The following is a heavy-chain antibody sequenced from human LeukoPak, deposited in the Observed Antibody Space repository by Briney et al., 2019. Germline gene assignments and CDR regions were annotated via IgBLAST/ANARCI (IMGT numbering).Heavy chain of an antibody. Sequence: GGSLRLSCVASGFTFRNYDMHWVRQATGKGLEWVSGIGAAGDAYYPGSVKGRFTISRENANNSLYLQMNSLRAGDTAMYYCARDRAGDFDYWGQGTLVTVSS. CDR1: GFTFRNYD. V-gene: IGHV3-13*04. J-gene: IGHJ4*02. D-gene: IGHD6-19*01. CDR3: ARDRAGDFDY. CDR2: IGAAGDA.